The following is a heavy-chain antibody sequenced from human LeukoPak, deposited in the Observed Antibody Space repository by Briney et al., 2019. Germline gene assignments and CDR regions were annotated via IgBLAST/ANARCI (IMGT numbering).Heavy chain of an antibody. Sequence: GESLKISCKGSGYSFTSYWIGWVRQMPGKGLEWMGIIYPGDSDTRYSPSFQGQVTISADKSISTAYLQWSSLKASDTAMYYRARHLSFPRSYYYDSSGYYPLTPDYWGQGTLVTVSS. V-gene: IGHV5-51*01. J-gene: IGHJ4*02. CDR2: IYPGDSDT. CDR1: GYSFTSYW. CDR3: ARHLSFPRSYYYDSSGYYPLTPDY. D-gene: IGHD3-22*01.